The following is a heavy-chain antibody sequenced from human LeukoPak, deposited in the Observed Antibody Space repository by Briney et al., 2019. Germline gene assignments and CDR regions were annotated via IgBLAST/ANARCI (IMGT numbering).Heavy chain of an antibody. J-gene: IGHJ4*02. CDR1: GGSFSGYY. CDR2: INHGGST. V-gene: IGHV4-34*01. D-gene: IGHD3-10*01. Sequence: KPSETLSLTCAVYGGSFSGYYWSWIRQPPGKGLEWIGEINHGGSTNYNPSLKSRVTISVDTSKNQFSLKLSGVTAADTAVYYCARWPGIMVRGLTQSFFDYWGQGTLAPSPQ. CDR3: ARWPGIMVRGLTQSFFDY.